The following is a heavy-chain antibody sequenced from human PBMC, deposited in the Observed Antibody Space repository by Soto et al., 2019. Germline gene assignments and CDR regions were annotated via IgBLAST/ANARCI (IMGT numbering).Heavy chain of an antibody. CDR3: ARGYRVEGAYGAGAVFDY. CDR1: GLLVSSNY. D-gene: IGHD1-26*01. V-gene: IGHV3-66*01. J-gene: IGHJ4*02. Sequence: EVQLVESGGDLVQPGRSLRLSCAASGLLVSSNYMSWVRQAPGKGLEWVSVIYSGSNTHYADSVKGRFTISRDNSKNTLYRQMDSLRAEDTAVYYCARGYRVEGAYGAGAVFDYWGQGTLVTVSS. CDR2: IYSGSNT.